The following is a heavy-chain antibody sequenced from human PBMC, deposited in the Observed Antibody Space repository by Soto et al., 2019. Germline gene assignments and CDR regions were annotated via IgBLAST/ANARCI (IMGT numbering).Heavy chain of an antibody. CDR2: ISGSGGST. CDR3: APDWDFWSGYYSYGRGPFFDY. D-gene: IGHD3-3*01. Sequence: GGSLRLSCAASGFTFSSYAMSWVRQAPGKGLEWVSAISGSGGSTYYADSVKGRFTISRDNSKNTLYLQMNSLRAEDTAVYYCAPDWDFWSGYYSYGRGPFFDYWGQGTLVTVSS. CDR1: GFTFSSYA. V-gene: IGHV3-23*01. J-gene: IGHJ4*02.